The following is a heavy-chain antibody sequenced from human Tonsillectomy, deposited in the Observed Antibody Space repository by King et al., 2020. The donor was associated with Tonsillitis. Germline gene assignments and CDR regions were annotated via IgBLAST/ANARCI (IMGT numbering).Heavy chain of an antibody. Sequence: EVQLVESGGDLVQPGGSLRLSCAASGFKFIDYAMNWVRQAPGKGLEWVAVLYSGHRTQYYQDSVNGRFTISSDTSRHILYLEMKSVRAEDTAFYYCAISRDIVTCYNPGPKGYFDSWGQGTLVTVSS. CDR2: LYSGHRTQ. D-gene: IGHD3-9*01. CDR3: AISRDIVTCYNPGPKGYFDS. J-gene: IGHJ4*02. V-gene: IGHV3-23*03. CDR1: GFKFIDYA.